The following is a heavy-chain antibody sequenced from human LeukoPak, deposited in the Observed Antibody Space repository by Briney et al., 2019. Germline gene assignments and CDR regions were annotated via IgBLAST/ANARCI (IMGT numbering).Heavy chain of an antibody. CDR2: ISYDGSNK. J-gene: IGHJ4*02. V-gene: IGHV3-30-3*01. D-gene: IGHD6-19*01. CDR3: ARVLGSSGGSFDY. CDR1: GFTFSSYA. Sequence: HSGGSLRLSCAASGFTFSSYAMHWVRQAPGKGLEWVAVISYDGSNKYYADSVKGRFTISRDNSKNTLYLQMNSLRAEDSAVYYCARVLGSSGGSFDYGGQGTLVTVSS.